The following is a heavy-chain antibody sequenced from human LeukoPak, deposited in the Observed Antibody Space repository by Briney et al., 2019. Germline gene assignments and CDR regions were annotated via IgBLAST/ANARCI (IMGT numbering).Heavy chain of an antibody. Sequence: ASVKVSCKASGYSFTSHYMHWVRQAPGQGLEWLGLINPSGSSTLYAQKFQGRVTMTRDMSTSTVYMELSSLRSEDTAVYYCARGAVAGDDAFDIWGQGTMVTVPS. J-gene: IGHJ3*02. D-gene: IGHD6-19*01. V-gene: IGHV1-46*01. CDR1: GYSFTSHY. CDR3: ARGAVAGDDAFDI. CDR2: INPSGSST.